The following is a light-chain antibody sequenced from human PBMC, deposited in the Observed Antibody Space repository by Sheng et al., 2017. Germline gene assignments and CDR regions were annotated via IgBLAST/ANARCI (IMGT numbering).Light chain of an antibody. CDR2: GAS. CDR1: QSVSGSY. Sequence: EIVLTQSPGTLSLSPGERATLSCRASQSVSGSYLAWYQQKPGQAPRLLIYGASSRATGIPDSFSGSGSGTDFTLTISRLEPEDFAVYYCQQYGNSPITFGPRGHDWRLN. CDR3: QQYGNSPIT. V-gene: IGKV3-20*01. J-gene: IGKJ5*01.